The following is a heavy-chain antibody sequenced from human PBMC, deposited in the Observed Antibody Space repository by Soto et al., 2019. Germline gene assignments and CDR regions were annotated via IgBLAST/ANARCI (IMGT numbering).Heavy chain of an antibody. CDR2: IYYSGST. V-gene: IGHV4-59*08. D-gene: IGHD4-17*01. Sequence: SETLSLSCTVCGGSVSSYYWSWIRRPPGKGLEWIGYIYYSGSTNYNPSLKSRVTISVDTSKNQFSLKPSSVTAADTAVYYCARQRGLLRPYYFDYWGQGTLVTVSS. CDR3: ARQRGLLRPYYFDY. J-gene: IGHJ4*02. CDR1: GGSVSSYY.